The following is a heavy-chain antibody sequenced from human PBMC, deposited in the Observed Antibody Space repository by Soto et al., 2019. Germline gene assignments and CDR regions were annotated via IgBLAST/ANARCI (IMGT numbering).Heavy chain of an antibody. CDR2: IWYDGSNK. D-gene: IGHD6-13*01. CDR1: GFTFSSYG. CDR3: ARDLFPSPTEQLVFDY. J-gene: IGHJ4*02. V-gene: IGHV3-33*01. Sequence: GGSLRLSCAASGFTFSSYGMHWVRQAPGKGLEWVAVIWYDGSNKYYADSVKGRFTISRDNSKNTLYLQMNSLRAEDTAVYYCARDLFPSPTEQLVFDYWGQGTLVTVSS.